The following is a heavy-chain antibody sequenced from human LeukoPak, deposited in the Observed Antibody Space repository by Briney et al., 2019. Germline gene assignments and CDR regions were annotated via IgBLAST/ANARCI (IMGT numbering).Heavy chain of an antibody. D-gene: IGHD6-19*01. CDR2: ITASGTAM. CDR3: ARRIFQGSSGWYLFDY. V-gene: IGHV3-48*02. J-gene: IGHJ4*02. Sequence: GGSLRLSCAASGFTFSSYSMNWVRQAPGKGLEWVSHITASGTAMFYADSVKGRFTISRDNAKNSLYLQMNSLRDEDTAVYYCARRIFQGSSGWYLFDYWGQGTLVTVSS. CDR1: GFTFSSYS.